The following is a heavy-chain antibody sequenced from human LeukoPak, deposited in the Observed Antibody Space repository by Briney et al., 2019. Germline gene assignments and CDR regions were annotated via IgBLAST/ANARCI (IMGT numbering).Heavy chain of an antibody. D-gene: IGHD1-14*01. CDR1: GDSISGSSYY. CDR2: MYYSGST. CDR3: ARHRRYHDY. V-gene: IGHV4-39*01. Sequence: PSETLSLTCTVSGDSISGSSYYWGWIRQPPGKGLEWIGSMYYSGSTYYNPSLKSRVTISVDTSKNQFSLKLSSVTAADTAMYYCARHRRYHDYWGQGTLVTVSS. J-gene: IGHJ4*02.